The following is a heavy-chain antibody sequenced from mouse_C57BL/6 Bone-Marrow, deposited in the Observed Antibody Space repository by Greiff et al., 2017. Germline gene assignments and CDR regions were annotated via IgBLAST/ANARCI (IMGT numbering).Heavy chain of an antibody. V-gene: IGHV1-81*01. Sequence: QVQLQQSGAELARPGASVKLSCKASGYTFTSYGISWVKQRTGQGLEWIGEIYPRSGNTYYNEKFKGKATLTADKSSSTAYMELRSLTSEDSAVYFCARNSLITTVVGGVAYWGQGTLVTVSA. CDR2: IYPRSGNT. J-gene: IGHJ3*01. CDR3: ARNSLITTVVGGVAY. D-gene: IGHD1-1*01. CDR1: GYTFTSYG.